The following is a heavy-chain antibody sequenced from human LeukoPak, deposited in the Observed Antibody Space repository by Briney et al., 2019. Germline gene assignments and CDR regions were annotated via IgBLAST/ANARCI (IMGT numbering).Heavy chain of an antibody. CDR3: ARENLGVVINVPRYGFDY. CDR2: IWYDGSNK. J-gene: IGHJ4*02. CDR1: GFTFSSYG. Sequence: GGSLRLSCAASGFTFSSYGMPWVRQAPGKGLEWVAVIWYDGSNKCYADSVKGRFTISRDNSKNTLYLQMNSLRAEDTAVYYCARENLGVVINVPRYGFDYWGQGTLVTVSS. D-gene: IGHD3-3*01. V-gene: IGHV3-33*01.